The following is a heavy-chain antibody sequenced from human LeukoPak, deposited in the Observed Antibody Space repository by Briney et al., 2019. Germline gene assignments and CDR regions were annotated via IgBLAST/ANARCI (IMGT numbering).Heavy chain of an antibody. CDR2: ISSSSSYI. V-gene: IGHV3-21*01. Sequence: GGSLRLSCAASGFTFSSYSMNWVRQAPGKGLEWVSSISSSSSYIYYADSVKGRFTISRDNAKNSLYLQMNSLRAEDTAVYYCARCASGSRVGIDYWGQGTLVTVSS. CDR3: ARCASGSRVGIDY. D-gene: IGHD1-26*01. J-gene: IGHJ4*02. CDR1: GFTFSSYS.